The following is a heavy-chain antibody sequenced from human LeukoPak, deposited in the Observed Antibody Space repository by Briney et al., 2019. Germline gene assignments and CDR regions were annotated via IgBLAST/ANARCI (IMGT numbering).Heavy chain of an antibody. CDR3: ARARSGYYDSSGYFDNDAFDI. V-gene: IGHV4-30-2*01. J-gene: IGHJ3*02. Sequence: SETLSLTCAVSGGSISSGGYSCSWIRQPPGKGLEWIGYIYHSGSTYYNPSLKSRVTISVDRSKNQFSLKLSSVTAADTAVYYCARARSGYYDSSGYFDNDAFDIWGQGTMVTVSS. CDR1: GGSISSGGYS. D-gene: IGHD3-22*01. CDR2: IYHSGST.